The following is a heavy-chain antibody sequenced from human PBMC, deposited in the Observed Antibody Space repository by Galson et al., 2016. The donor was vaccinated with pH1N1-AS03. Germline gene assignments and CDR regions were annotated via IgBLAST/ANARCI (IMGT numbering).Heavy chain of an antibody. V-gene: IGHV3-7*01. Sequence: SLRLSCAASGFSFSASWMSWVRQAPGKGLEWVANIRQDGSEKYYVDSVEGRFTISRDNAKNSLYPQMNSLRAEDTAVYFCARDSDYMDVWGKGTTVTVSS. J-gene: IGHJ6*03. CDR2: IRQDGSEK. CDR1: GFSFSASW. CDR3: ARDSDYMDV.